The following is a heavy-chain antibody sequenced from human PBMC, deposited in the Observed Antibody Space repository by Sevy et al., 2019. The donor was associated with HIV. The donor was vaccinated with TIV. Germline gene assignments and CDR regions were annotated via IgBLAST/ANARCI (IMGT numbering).Heavy chain of an antibody. V-gene: IGHV3-48*01. Sequence: GGSLRLSCAASGFTFSSYSMNWVRQAPGKGLEWVSYISSSSSTIYYAHSVKGRLTISRDNAKNSLYLQMNSLRAEDTAVYYCARMSYYYDSSGYNDAFDIWGQGTMVTVSS. CDR3: ARMSYYYDSSGYNDAFDI. CDR1: GFTFSSYS. CDR2: ISSSSSTI. J-gene: IGHJ3*02. D-gene: IGHD3-22*01.